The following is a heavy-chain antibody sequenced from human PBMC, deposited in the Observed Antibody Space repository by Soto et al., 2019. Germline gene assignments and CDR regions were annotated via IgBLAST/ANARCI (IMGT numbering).Heavy chain of an antibody. J-gene: IGHJ6*02. V-gene: IGHV3-48*03. D-gene: IGHD6-19*01. CDR1: GFTFSSYE. Sequence: EVQLVESGGGLVQPGGSLRLSCAASGFTFSSYEMNWVRQAPGKGLEWVSYISSSGSTIYYADSVKSRFTISRDNAKNSLYLQMNSLRAEDTAVYYCARDAVAGGYYYYGMDVWGQGTTVTVSS. CDR2: ISSSGSTI. CDR3: ARDAVAGGYYYYGMDV.